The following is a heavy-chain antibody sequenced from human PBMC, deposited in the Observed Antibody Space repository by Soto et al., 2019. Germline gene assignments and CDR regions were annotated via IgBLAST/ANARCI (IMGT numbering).Heavy chain of an antibody. CDR3: ATSLYSYGPRFAY. D-gene: IGHD5-18*01. V-gene: IGHV4-59*01. Sequence: SXTRSLTCTVSGGSISSYYWSWIRQPPGKGLEWIGYIYYSGSTNYNPSLKSRVTISVDTSKNQLSLKLSSVTAADTAVYYCATSLYSYGPRFAYWGQGTLVTVSS. J-gene: IGHJ4*02. CDR1: GGSISSYY. CDR2: IYYSGST.